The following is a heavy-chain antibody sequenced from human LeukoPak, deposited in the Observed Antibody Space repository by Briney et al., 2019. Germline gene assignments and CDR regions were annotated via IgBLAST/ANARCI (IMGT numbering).Heavy chain of an antibody. D-gene: IGHD6-19*01. V-gene: IGHV3-21*01. CDR3: ARDTVCSSGWAGYYFDY. CDR1: GFTFSSYS. Sequence: PGGSLRLSCAASGFTFSSYSMNWVRQAPGKGLEWVSSISSSSSYIYYADSVKGRFTISRDNAKNSLYLQMNSLRAEDTAVYYCARDTVCSSGWAGYYFDYWGQGTLVTVSS. J-gene: IGHJ4*02. CDR2: ISSSSSYI.